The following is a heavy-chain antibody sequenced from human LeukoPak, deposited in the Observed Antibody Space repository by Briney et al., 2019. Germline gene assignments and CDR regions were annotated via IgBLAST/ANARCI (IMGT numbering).Heavy chain of an antibody. Sequence: SQTLSLTCAVSGDSFSSNSAAWNWVRQSPSRGLEWLGRTYYRSKWYNDYAVSVKSRITINPDTSKNQFSLQLNSVTPEDTAVYYCARRWVWSGSYRANYYMDVWGKGTTVTVSS. J-gene: IGHJ6*03. D-gene: IGHD1-26*01. CDR1: GDSFSSNSAA. CDR3: ARRWVWSGSYRANYYMDV. V-gene: IGHV6-1*01. CDR2: TYYRSKWYN.